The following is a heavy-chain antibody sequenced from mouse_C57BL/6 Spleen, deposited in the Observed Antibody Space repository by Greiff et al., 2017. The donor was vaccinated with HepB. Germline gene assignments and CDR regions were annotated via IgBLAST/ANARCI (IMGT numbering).Heavy chain of an antibody. Sequence: EVKLMESGGGLVQPGGSLKLSCAASGFTFSDYYMYWVRQTPEKRLEWVAYISNGGGSTYYPDTVKGRFTISRDNAKNTLYLQMSRLKSEDTAMYYCARHAGPRNYAMDYWGQGTSVTVSS. CDR3: ARHAGPRNYAMDY. D-gene: IGHD4-1*01. J-gene: IGHJ4*01. CDR2: ISNGGGST. CDR1: GFTFSDYY. V-gene: IGHV5-12*01.